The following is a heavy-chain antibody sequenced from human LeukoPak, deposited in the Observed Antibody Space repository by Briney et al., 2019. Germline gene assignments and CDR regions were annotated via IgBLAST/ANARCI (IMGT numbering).Heavy chain of an antibody. CDR3: ARDGPLGNYDYVWEYWGAFDI. CDR2: INHSGST. V-gene: IGHV4-34*01. D-gene: IGHD3-16*01. CDR1: GGSSSGYC. Sequence: SETLSLTCAVYGGSSSGYCWSWIRQPPGKGLEWIGEINHSGSTNYNPSLKSRVTISVDTSKNQFSLKLSSVTAADTAVYYCARDGPLGNYDYVWEYWGAFDIWGQGTMVTVPS. J-gene: IGHJ3*02.